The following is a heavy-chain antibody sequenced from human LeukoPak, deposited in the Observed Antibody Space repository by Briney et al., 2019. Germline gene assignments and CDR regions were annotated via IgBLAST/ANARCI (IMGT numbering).Heavy chain of an antibody. CDR3: ARAGRMVYAIGY. D-gene: IGHD2-8*01. V-gene: IGHV4-59*01. Sequence: PSETLSLTCTVSGGSISSYYWSWIRQPPGKGLEWIGYIYYSGSTNYNPSLKSRVTISVDTSKNQFSLKLSSVTAADTAVYYCARAGRMVYAIGYWGQGTLVTVSS. CDR1: GGSISSYY. CDR2: IYYSGST. J-gene: IGHJ4*02.